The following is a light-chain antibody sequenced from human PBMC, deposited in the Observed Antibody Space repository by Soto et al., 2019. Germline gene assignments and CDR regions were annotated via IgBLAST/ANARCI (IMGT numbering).Light chain of an antibody. V-gene: IGLV1-40*01. Sequence: QSVLTQPPSVSGAPGQRVTISCTGSSSNIGAGYDVHWYQQLPGTAPKLLIYGNSNRPSGVPDRFSGSKSGTSASLAITGFQAVDEADYYCQSYDSSLSVYVFGTGTKVTVL. CDR1: SSNIGAGYD. J-gene: IGLJ1*01. CDR3: QSYDSSLSVYV. CDR2: GNS.